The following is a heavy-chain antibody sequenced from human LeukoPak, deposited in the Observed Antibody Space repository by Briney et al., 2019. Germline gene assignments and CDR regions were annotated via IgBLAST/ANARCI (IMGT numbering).Heavy chain of an antibody. CDR3: AKDWGGRRDY. CDR2: VSGYGSVT. J-gene: IGHJ4*02. V-gene: IGHV3-23*01. D-gene: IGHD2-21*01. Sequence: GGSLRLSCAASGFTFSSFAISWVRQAPGKGLEWVSAVSGYGSVTYYADSVKGRFTISRDNSENTVSLEMTSLRGEDTAVYYCAKDWGGRRDYWGQGTLVTVSS. CDR1: GFTFSSFA.